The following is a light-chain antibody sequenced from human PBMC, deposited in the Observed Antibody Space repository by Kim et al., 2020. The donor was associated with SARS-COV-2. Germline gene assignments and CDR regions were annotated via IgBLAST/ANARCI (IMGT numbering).Light chain of an antibody. CDR1: TGADTSGYF. V-gene: IGLV7-43*01. Sequence: GTGPLTCASSTGADTSGYFPTWFQQKPGQPPRALIYSTNNKHSWTPARFSGSLLGGKAALTLSDVQPEDEAEYYCLLFDGGALNWVFGGGTKLTVL. CDR3: LLFDGGALNWV. J-gene: IGLJ3*02. CDR2: STN.